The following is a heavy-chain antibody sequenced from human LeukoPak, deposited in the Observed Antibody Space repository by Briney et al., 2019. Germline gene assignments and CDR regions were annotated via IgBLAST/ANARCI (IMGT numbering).Heavy chain of an antibody. J-gene: IGHJ4*02. Sequence: SETLSLTCTVSGGTISSYYWSWIRQPPGKGLDWIGYIYYSGSTNYNPSLKSRVTISVDTSKNQFSLKLSSVTAADTAVYYCAKSALYDSSGYRMMNWGQGTLVTVSS. CDR1: GGTISSYY. CDR3: AKSALYDSSGYRMMN. V-gene: IGHV4-59*01. D-gene: IGHD3-22*01. CDR2: IYYSGST.